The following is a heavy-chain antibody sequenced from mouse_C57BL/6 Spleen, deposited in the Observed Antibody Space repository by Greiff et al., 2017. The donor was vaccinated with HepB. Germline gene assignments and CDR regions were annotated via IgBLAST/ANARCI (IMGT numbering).Heavy chain of an antibody. CDR1: GYAFTNYL. J-gene: IGHJ1*03. V-gene: IGHV1-54*01. CDR3: ARHYGYDPLWYFDV. CDR2: INPGSGGT. D-gene: IGHD2-2*01. Sequence: QVQLQQSGAELVRPGTSVKVSCKASGYAFTNYLIEWVKQRPGQGLEWIGVINPGSGGTNYNEKFKGKATLTADKSSSTAYMQLSSLTSEDSAVYFGARHYGYDPLWYFDVWGTGTTVTVSS.